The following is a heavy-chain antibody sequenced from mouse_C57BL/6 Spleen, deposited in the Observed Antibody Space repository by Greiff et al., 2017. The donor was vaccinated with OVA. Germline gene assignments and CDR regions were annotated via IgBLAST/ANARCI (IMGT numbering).Heavy chain of an antibody. CDR1: GYSITSGYY. CDR3: AKSYGSSPWFAY. CDR2: ISYDGSN. D-gene: IGHD1-1*01. V-gene: IGHV3-6*01. Sequence: ESGPGLVKPSQSLSLTCSVTGYSITSGYYWNWIRQFPGNKLEWMGYISYDGSNNYNPSLKNRISITRDTSKNQFFLKLNSVTTEDTATYYCAKSYGSSPWFAYWGQGTLVTVSA. J-gene: IGHJ3*01.